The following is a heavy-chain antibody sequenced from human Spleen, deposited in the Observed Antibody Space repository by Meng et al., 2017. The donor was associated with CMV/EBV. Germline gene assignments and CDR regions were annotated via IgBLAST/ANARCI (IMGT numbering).Heavy chain of an antibody. Sequence: SLKISCAASGFTFDDYAMHWVRQAPGKGLEWVSGISWNSGNIGYADSVKGRFTISRDNSKNTLYLQMNSLRAEDTAVYYCASTRMVVTRIVDYWGQGTLVTVSS. J-gene: IGHJ4*02. CDR1: GFTFDDYA. CDR3: ASTRMVVTRIVDY. CDR2: ISWNSGNI. D-gene: IGHD4-23*01. V-gene: IGHV3-9*01.